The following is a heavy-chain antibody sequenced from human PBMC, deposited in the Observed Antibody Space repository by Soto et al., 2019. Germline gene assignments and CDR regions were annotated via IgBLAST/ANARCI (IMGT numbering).Heavy chain of an antibody. J-gene: IGHJ3*02. Sequence: EVQLVESGGGLVQPGGSLRLSCAASGFTFSTYWMHWVRQAPEKGLLWVSHINGDGSYTDFADSVKGRFTISRDNAKNTVYLQMQSLRVEDTAVYFCVRTGQGFEIWGPGTMVTVSS. V-gene: IGHV3-74*01. CDR1: GFTFSTYW. CDR2: INGDGSYT. CDR3: VRTGQGFEI.